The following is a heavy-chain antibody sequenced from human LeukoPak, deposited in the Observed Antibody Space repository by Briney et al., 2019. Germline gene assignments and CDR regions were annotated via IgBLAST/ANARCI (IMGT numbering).Heavy chain of an antibody. V-gene: IGHV6-1*01. CDR2: TYYRSKWYN. CDR3: AGSNHYYYGMDV. CDR1: GDSVSSNSAA. Sequence: SQTLSLTCAISGDSVSSNSAAWNWIRQSPSRGLEWLGRTYYRSKWYNDYAVSVKRRITINPDTSKNQFSLQLNSVTPDDTAVYYFAGSNHYYYGMDVWGQGTTVTVSS. D-gene: IGHD1-14*01. J-gene: IGHJ6*02.